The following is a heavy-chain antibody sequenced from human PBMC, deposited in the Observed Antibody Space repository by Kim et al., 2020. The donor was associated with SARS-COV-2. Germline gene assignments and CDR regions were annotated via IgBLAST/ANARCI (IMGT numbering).Heavy chain of an antibody. Sequence: GGSLRLSCAASGFTFDDYAMHWVRQAPGKGLEWVSGISWNSGSIGYADSVKGRFTISRDNAKNSLYLQMNSLRAEDTALYYCAKPGRQWLLPLSDAFDIWGKGTMVTVSS. J-gene: IGHJ3*02. CDR1: GFTFDDYA. CDR3: AKPGRQWLLPLSDAFDI. D-gene: IGHD6-19*01. CDR2: ISWNSGSI. V-gene: IGHV3-9*01.